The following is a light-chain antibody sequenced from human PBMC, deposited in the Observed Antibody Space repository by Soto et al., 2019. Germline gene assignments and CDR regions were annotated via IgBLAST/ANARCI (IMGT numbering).Light chain of an antibody. J-gene: IGLJ2*01. CDR1: SSNIGASYD. Sequence: QAVVTQPPSVSGAPGQRVTISCTGSSSNIGASYDVNWYQHLPGTAPKLLIYDNNNRPSGVPDRFSGSKSGTSASLAITGLQAEDEADYYCQSYDSSLSGVVFGGGTKLTVL. CDR2: DNN. CDR3: QSYDSSLSGVV. V-gene: IGLV1-40*01.